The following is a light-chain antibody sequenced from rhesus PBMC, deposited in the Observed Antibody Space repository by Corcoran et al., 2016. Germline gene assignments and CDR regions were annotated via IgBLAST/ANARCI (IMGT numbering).Light chain of an antibody. Sequence: ETVVTQSPATLSLSSGERATLSCRASQSVGSYLAWYQQKPGQAPRLLVYGASSRATGIPDRFRGRGSVTDFTLTISSLEPGGVGVYYCQQSSNLFTFGPGTKLDVK. J-gene: IGKJ3*01. CDR3: QQSSNLFT. V-gene: IGKV3-24*04. CDR1: QSVGSY. CDR2: GAS.